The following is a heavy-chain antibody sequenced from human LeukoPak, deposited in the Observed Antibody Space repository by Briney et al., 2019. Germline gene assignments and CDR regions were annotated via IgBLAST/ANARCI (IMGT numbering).Heavy chain of an antibody. Sequence: SETLSLTCTVSGGSIRTYYWSWIRQPPGKGLEWIGSIYYSGSTYYNPSLKSRVTISVDTSKNQFSLKLSSVTAADTAVYYCARPGGDYAEYFQHWGQGTLVTVSS. J-gene: IGHJ1*01. CDR1: GGSIRTYY. CDR3: ARPGGDYAEYFQH. D-gene: IGHD4-17*01. V-gene: IGHV4-39*01. CDR2: IYYSGST.